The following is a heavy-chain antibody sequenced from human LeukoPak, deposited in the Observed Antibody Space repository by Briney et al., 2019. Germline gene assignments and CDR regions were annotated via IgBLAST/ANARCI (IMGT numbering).Heavy chain of an antibody. CDR2: IYSGGST. J-gene: IGHJ4*02. Sequence: PGRSLRLSCAASGFTVSSNYMSWVRQAPGKGLEWVSVIYSGGSTYYADSVKGRFTISRDNSKNTLYLQMNSLRAEDTAVYYCARDRNGDYYFDYWGQGTLVTVSS. CDR1: GFTVSSNY. D-gene: IGHD4-17*01. CDR3: ARDRNGDYYFDY. V-gene: IGHV3-53*01.